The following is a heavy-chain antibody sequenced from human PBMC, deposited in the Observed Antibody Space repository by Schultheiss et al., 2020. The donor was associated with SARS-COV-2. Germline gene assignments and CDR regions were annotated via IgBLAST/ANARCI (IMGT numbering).Heavy chain of an antibody. J-gene: IGHJ4*02. V-gene: IGHV5-51*01. CDR3: ARAPSHRWPVRDY. Sequence: GESLKISCKGSGYSFTSYWIGWVRQMPGKGLEWMGIIYPGDSDTRYSPSFQGHVTISADKSISTAYLQWSSLKASDTAMYYCARAPSHRWPVRDYWGQGTLVTVSS. CDR1: GYSFTSYW. CDR2: IYPGDSDT. D-gene: IGHD6-19*01.